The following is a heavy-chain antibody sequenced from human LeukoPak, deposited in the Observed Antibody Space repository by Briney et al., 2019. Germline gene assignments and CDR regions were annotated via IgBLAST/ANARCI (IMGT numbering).Heavy chain of an antibody. D-gene: IGHD4-11*01. CDR3: ARGLVPGFLDY. CDR1: GFTFSSSW. Sequence: GGSLRLSCAASGFTFSSSWMYWVRQAPGKGLVWVSRINSDESITTYADSVKGRFTISRDNAKNTLYLQMNSLRAEDTAVYYCARGLVPGFLDYWGQGTPVAVSS. V-gene: IGHV3-74*01. CDR2: INSDESIT. J-gene: IGHJ4*02.